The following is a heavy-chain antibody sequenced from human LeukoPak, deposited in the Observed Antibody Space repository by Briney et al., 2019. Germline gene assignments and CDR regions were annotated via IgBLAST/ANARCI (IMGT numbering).Heavy chain of an antibody. V-gene: IGHV3-21*01. CDR1: GITFSNYN. Sequence: GGALRLSCAAPGITFSNYNMNWVRQAPGKGLDWISSITSSSSYTFYAYSVKGRFTISRDNAKNSLYLQMNSLRVEDTAIYYCARDPYNGAYSEGYYYYYMDVWGKGTTVTVSS. CDR3: ARDPYNGAYSEGYYYYYMDV. J-gene: IGHJ6*03. D-gene: IGHD1-1*01. CDR2: ITSSSSYT.